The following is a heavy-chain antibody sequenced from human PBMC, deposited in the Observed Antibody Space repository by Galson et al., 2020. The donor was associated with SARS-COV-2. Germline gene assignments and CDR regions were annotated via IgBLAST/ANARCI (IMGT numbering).Heavy chain of an antibody. CDR1: GGTFSSYA. CDR3: ARGGWVVGADEAYYYYDMDV. D-gene: IGHD1-26*01. V-gene: IGHV1-69*10. Sequence: SVKVSCKTSGGTFSSYAISWVRQAPGQGLEWMGGIIPILDIANYAQKFQGRVTITADKSTSTAYMKLSSLRSEDTAVYYCARGGWVVGADEAYYYYDMDVWGKGTAVTVSS. CDR2: IIPILDIA. J-gene: IGHJ6*03.